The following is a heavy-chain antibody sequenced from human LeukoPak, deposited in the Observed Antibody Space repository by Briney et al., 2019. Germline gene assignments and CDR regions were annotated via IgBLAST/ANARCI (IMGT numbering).Heavy chain of an antibody. CDR3: ARHSPTYYDILTGYFHGPNFWDY. J-gene: IGHJ4*02. Sequence: SETLSLTCTVSGGSISSYYWGWIRQPPGKGLEWIGSIYHSGSTYYNPSLESRVTISVDTSKNQFSLKLSSVTAADTAVYYCARHSPTYYDILTGYFHGPNFWDYWGQGTLVTVSS. D-gene: IGHD3-9*01. V-gene: IGHV4-39*01. CDR1: GGSISSYY. CDR2: IYHSGST.